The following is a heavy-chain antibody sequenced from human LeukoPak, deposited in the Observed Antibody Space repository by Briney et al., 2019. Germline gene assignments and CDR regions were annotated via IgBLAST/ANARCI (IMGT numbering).Heavy chain of an antibody. CDR2: ISSGGSTI. CDR1: RFIFSSYE. Sequence: GGSLRLSCAASRFIFSSYEMNWVRQAPGKGLEWVSYISSGGSTIYYADSVKGRFTISRDNARNSLYLQTHSLGAEDTAVYYCATLDYFDYWGQGTPVTVSS. V-gene: IGHV3-48*03. J-gene: IGHJ4*02. CDR3: ATLDYFDY.